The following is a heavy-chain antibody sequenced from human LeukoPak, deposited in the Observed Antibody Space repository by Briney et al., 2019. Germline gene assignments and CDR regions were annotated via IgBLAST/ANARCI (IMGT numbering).Heavy chain of an antibody. CDR1: GDSTSGQH. J-gene: IGHJ4*02. CDR2: IYHTGTS. V-gene: IGHV4-59*11. CDR3: ATYFAGVGGRGY. D-gene: IGHD2/OR15-2a*01. Sequence: PSETLSLTCTVSGDSTSGQHLTWIRQPPAKELEWIGQIYHTGTSHYNPALQSRVTMSLDTSKNQFSLKVSSVTAADTAVYYCATYFAGVGGRGYWGQGTLVTVSS.